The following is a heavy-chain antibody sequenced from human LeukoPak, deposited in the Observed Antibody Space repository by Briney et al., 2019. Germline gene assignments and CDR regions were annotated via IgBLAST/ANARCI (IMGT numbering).Heavy chain of an antibody. D-gene: IGHD3-9*01. CDR2: IIPIFGTA. CDR1: GGTFSSYA. J-gene: IGHJ4*02. CDR3: ARVGLLTGYYFFDY. Sequence: APVKVSCKASGGTFSSYAISWVRQAPGQGLEWMGGIIPIFGTANYAQKFQGRVTITADESTSTAYMELSSLRSEDTAVYYCARVGLLTGYYFFDYWGQGTLVTVSS. V-gene: IGHV1-69*13.